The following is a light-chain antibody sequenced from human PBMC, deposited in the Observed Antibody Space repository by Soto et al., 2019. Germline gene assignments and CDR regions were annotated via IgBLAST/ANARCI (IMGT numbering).Light chain of an antibody. CDR3: QHRMNWPLT. CDR2: DAS. V-gene: IGKV3-11*01. CDR1: QSVSSY. Sequence: EIVLTQSPATLSLSPGERATLSCRASQSVSSYLLWYQQKPGQTPRLLIYDASNRATGIPARFSGSGSETDFTLTSSSLEPADFAVYYCQHRMNWPLTVDQATLMEIK. J-gene: IGKJ5*01.